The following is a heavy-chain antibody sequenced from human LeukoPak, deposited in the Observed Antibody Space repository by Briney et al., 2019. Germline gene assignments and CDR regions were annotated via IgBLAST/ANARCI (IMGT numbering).Heavy chain of an antibody. CDR2: INPNSGNT. J-gene: IGHJ6*03. CDR1: GYTFTNYD. D-gene: IGHD1-1*01. CDR3: ARALSWTTESYYYMDV. V-gene: IGHV1-8*01. Sequence: ASVKVSCKASGYTFTNYDINWVRQATGQGLEWMGWINPNSGNTDYAQKFQGRITMTKNTSITTAYMDLSSLTSEDTAVYYCARALSWTTESYYYMDVWGKGTTVTVSS.